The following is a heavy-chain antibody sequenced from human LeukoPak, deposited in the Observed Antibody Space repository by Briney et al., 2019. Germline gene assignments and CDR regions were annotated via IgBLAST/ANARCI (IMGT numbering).Heavy chain of an antibody. V-gene: IGHV3-23*01. Sequence: GGSLRLSCAASGFTFSSYAMSWVRQAPGKRVEWVSAICVSGGSTYYADSVKGRLTISRDNSKNTLYLQMNSLRAVDTAVYYCAKGASYYYDSSGYYGAFDIWGQGTMVTVSS. CDR2: ICVSGGST. CDR1: GFTFSSYA. CDR3: AKGASYYYDSSGYYGAFDI. D-gene: IGHD3-22*01. J-gene: IGHJ3*02.